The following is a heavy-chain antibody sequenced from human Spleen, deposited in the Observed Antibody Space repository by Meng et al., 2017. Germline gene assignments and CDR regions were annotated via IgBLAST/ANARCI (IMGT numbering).Heavy chain of an antibody. J-gene: IGHJ4*02. D-gene: IGHD4-17*01. Sequence: SETLSLTCAVYGGSFSGYNWSWIRQPPGKGLEWIGDINHNGSTNYNPSLKSRVTISVDTSKNQFSLKLTSVTAADTAVYYCARMTTVTSGTFDYWGQGTLVTVSS. CDR1: GGSFSGYN. CDR2: INHNGST. CDR3: ARMTTVTSGTFDY. V-gene: IGHV4-34*01.